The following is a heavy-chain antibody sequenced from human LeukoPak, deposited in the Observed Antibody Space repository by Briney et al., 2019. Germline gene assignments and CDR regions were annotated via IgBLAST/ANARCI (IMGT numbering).Heavy chain of an antibody. V-gene: IGHV4-34*01. Sequence: PSETLSLTCAVYGGCFSGYYWSWIRQPPGKGLEWIGEINHSGSTNYNPSLKSRVTISVDTSKNQFSLKLSSVTAADTAVYYCARSITIFGVVQSIRRWFDPWGQGTLVTVSS. D-gene: IGHD3-3*01. CDR2: INHSGST. J-gene: IGHJ5*02. CDR3: ARSITIFGVVQSIRRWFDP. CDR1: GGCFSGYY.